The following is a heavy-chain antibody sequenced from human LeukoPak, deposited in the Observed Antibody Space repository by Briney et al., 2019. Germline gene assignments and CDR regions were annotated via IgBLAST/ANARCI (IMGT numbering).Heavy chain of an antibody. V-gene: IGHV3-53*01. CDR3: ARRYCGGGTCYFFDY. CDR2: ICSGGNT. J-gene: IGHJ4*02. CDR1: GFTVSSNC. Sequence: GGSLRLSCAASGFTVSSNCMSWVRQAPGKGLEWVSLICSGGNTYYADSVKGRFTISRDDSKNTLYLQMNSLRAEDTAVYYCARRYCGGGTCYFFDYWGQGTLVTVSS. D-gene: IGHD2-15*01.